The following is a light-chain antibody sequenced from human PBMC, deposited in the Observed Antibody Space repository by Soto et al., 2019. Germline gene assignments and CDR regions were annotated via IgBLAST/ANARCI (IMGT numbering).Light chain of an antibody. CDR1: SRDVGGFKF. CDR3: NSYTSRSTLDV. V-gene: IGLV2-14*01. CDR2: EVS. Sequence: QSALTQPASVSGFPGQSITISCTGTSRDVGGFKFVSWYQQHPGKAPKLMIYEVSYRPSGVSNRFSGSKSGNTASLTISGLQAEDEADYYCNSYTSRSTLDVFGTGTKVTVL. J-gene: IGLJ1*01.